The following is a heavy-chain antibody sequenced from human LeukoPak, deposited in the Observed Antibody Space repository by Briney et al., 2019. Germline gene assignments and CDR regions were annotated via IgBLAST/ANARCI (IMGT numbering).Heavy chain of an antibody. CDR2: INPNSGGT. Sequence: GASVKVSCKASGYTFTGYYMHWVRQAPGQGLEWMGWINPNSGGTNYAQKFQGRVTMTRDTSISTAYMELSRLRSDDTVVYYCARVVVPAAIDYYYYGMDVWGQGTTVTVSS. J-gene: IGHJ6*02. CDR1: GYTFTGYY. V-gene: IGHV1-2*02. CDR3: ARVVVPAAIDYYYYGMDV. D-gene: IGHD2-2*01.